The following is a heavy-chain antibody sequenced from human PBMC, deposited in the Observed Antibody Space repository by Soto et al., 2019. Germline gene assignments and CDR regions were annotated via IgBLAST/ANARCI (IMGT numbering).Heavy chain of an antibody. CDR3: ARSYSYGTYYFDY. Sequence: SVKVSCKASGYTCTVYYMHCVLQAPGQGLEWMGWINPNSGGTNYAQKFQGWVTMTRDTSISTAYMELSRLRSDDTAVYYCARSYSYGTYYFDYWGQGTLVTVSS. D-gene: IGHD5-18*01. CDR2: INPNSGGT. J-gene: IGHJ4*02. V-gene: IGHV1-2*04. CDR1: GYTCTVYY.